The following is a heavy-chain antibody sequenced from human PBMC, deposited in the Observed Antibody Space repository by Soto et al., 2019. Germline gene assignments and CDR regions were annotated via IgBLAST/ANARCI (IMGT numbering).Heavy chain of an antibody. D-gene: IGHD3-22*01. V-gene: IGHV1-46*01. CDR3: ASLGNTYYYDSSGYPGASEY. CDR1: GYTFTSYY. CDR2: INPSGGST. Sequence: ASLKVSCKSSGYTFTSYYMHWVRQTTGQGLELMGIINPSGGSTSYAQKFQGRVTMTRDTSTSTVYMELSSLRSEDTAVYYCASLGNTYYYDSSGYPGASEYWGQGTLVTVSS. J-gene: IGHJ4*02.